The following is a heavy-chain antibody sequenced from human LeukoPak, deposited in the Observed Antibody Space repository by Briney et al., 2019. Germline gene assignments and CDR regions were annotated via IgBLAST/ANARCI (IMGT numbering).Heavy chain of an antibody. J-gene: IGHJ6*03. CDR2: ISGSGGST. V-gene: IGHV3-23*01. CDR1: GFTFSSYG. Sequence: GGSLRLSCAASGFTFSSYGMSWVRQAPGKGLEWVSTISGSGGSTYYADSVKGRFTISRDNSKNTLYLQMNSLRAEDTAVYHCAKGGTTGWYYYMDVWGKGTTVTVSS. CDR3: AKGGTTGWYYYMDV. D-gene: IGHD2-15*01.